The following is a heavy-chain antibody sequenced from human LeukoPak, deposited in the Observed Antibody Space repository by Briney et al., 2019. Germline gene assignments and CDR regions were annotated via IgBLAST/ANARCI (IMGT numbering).Heavy chain of an antibody. D-gene: IGHD3-16*01. V-gene: IGHV3-23*01. CDR3: AKDKYDGSARAFDI. Sequence: GGSLRLSCAVSGITLSNYGMSRVRQAPGKGLEGVAGISGSGGSTNYADSVKGRFTISRDNSKNTLYLQMSSLRADDTAVYYCAKDKYDGSARAFDIWGRGTMVTVSS. J-gene: IGHJ3*02. CDR2: ISGSGGST. CDR1: GITLSNYG.